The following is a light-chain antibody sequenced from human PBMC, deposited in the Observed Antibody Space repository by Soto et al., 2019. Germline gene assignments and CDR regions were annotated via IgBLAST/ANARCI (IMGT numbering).Light chain of an antibody. CDR1: QSVSSY. CDR2: DAS. CDR3: QQRSNWPVT. J-gene: IGKJ1*01. V-gene: IGKV3-11*01. Sequence: EIVLTQSPGTLSLSPGERATLSCRASQSVSSYLAWYQQKPGQDPRLLIYDASTRATGISARFSGSGSGTDFTLTISSLEPEDFAVYYCQQRSNWPVTFGQGTKVEVK.